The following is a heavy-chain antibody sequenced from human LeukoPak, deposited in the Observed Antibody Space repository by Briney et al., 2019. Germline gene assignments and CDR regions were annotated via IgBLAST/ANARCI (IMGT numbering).Heavy chain of an antibody. CDR2: IYYSGST. V-gene: IGHV4-59*08. CDR1: GGSISSYY. D-gene: IGHD6-19*01. Sequence: PSETLSLTCTVSGGSISSYYWSWIRQPPGKGLEWIGYIYYSGSTNYNPSLKSRVTISVDTSKNQFSLKLSSVTAADTAVYYCARAEAVAGTDAFDIWGQGTMVTVSS. J-gene: IGHJ3*02. CDR3: ARAEAVAGTDAFDI.